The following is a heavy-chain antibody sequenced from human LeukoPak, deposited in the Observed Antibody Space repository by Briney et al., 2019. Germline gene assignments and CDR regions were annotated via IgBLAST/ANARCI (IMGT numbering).Heavy chain of an antibody. CDR2: IYYSGST. CDR3: AREEALGSGSFDY. CDR1: GGSISTYY. V-gene: IGHV4-59*01. Sequence: SETLSLTCTVSGGSISTYYWSWIRQLPGKGLEWIGYIYYSGSTSYNPSLKSRVTISVDTSKNQFSLKLSSVTAADTAVYYCAREEALGSGSFDYWGQGTLVTVSS. J-gene: IGHJ4*02. D-gene: IGHD1-26*01.